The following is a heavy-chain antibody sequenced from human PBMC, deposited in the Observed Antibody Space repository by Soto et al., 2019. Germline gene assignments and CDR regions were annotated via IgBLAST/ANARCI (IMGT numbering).Heavy chain of an antibody. CDR3: AKEEDYYYYGMDV. J-gene: IGHJ6*02. CDR1: VFTFISYA. V-gene: IGHV3-23*01. Sequence: GWSLRLSCAASVFTFISYAMSWVRQAPGKGLEWVSAISGSGGSTYYADSVKGRFTISRDNSKNTLYLQMNSLRAEDTAVYYCAKEEDYYYYGMDVWGRGTTVTVSS. CDR2: ISGSGGST.